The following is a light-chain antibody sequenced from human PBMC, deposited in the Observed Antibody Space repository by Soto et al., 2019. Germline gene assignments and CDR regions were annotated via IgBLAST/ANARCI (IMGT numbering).Light chain of an antibody. CDR1: QSINSW. J-gene: IGKJ1*01. V-gene: IGKV1-5*01. CDR2: DAF. CDR3: QHYNIYSWT. Sequence: DIQMTQSPSTLSASVGDRVTITCRASQSINSWMAWYQQKPGRAPKLLIYDAFSLESGVPSRFSGSRSGTEFTLTISSLQPDDFATYYCQHYNIYSWTFGQGTKVEIK.